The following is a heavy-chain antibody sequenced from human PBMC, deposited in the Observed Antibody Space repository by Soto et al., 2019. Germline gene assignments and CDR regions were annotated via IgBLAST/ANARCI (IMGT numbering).Heavy chain of an antibody. D-gene: IGHD6-6*01. CDR3: ARQAARNYIDS. Sequence: GGTLRLSCVASGCTFSDYSMSWSRQAPGKGLEWLAFIDSRGRTLSYADSVRGRFTISRDNAENSVYLQMDSLRADDTAVYYCARQAARNYIDSWGQGDSVTVS. CDR2: IDSRGRTL. CDR1: GCTFSDYS. V-gene: IGHV3-11*01. J-gene: IGHJ4*02.